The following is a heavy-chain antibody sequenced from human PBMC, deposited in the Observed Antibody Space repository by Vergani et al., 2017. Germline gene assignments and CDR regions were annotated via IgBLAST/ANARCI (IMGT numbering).Heavy chain of an antibody. CDR2: IYYSGST. CDR3: ASAYSSSWYPY. D-gene: IGHD6-13*01. CDR1: GGSISSYY. J-gene: IGHJ4*02. V-gene: IGHV4-59*01. Sequence: VLLQEPGPGLVRPSETLSLTCTVSGGSISSYYWSWIRQPPGKGLEWIGYIYYSGSTNYNPSLKSRVTISVDTSKNQFSLKLSSVTAADTAVYYCASAYSSSWYPYWGQGTLVTVSS.